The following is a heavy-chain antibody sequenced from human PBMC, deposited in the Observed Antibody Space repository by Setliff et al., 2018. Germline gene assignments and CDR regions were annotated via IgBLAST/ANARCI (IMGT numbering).Heavy chain of an antibody. CDR3: ARRGERFFNWFDP. J-gene: IGHJ5*02. Sequence: GESLKISCKGSGYSFSNFWIGWVRQMPGKGLEWMGIIYPGDSDTRYSPSFQGQVTISADKSISTAYLQWSSLKASDTAIYYCARRGERFFNWFDPWGQGTLVTVSS. D-gene: IGHD2-21*01. V-gene: IGHV5-51*01. CDR2: IYPGDSDT. CDR1: GYSFSNFW.